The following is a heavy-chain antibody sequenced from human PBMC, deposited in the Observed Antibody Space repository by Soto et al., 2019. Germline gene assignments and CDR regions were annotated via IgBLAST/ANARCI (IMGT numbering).Heavy chain of an antibody. J-gene: IGHJ6*02. D-gene: IGHD3-3*02. V-gene: IGHV1-69*12. CDR2: IIPIFPTP. CDR3: ARDKGRQQLGGNYYYITDI. Sequence: QVHLVQSGAEVKKPGSSVKVSCKASGGTFSSSAFSWVRQAPGQGLEWMGGIIPIFPTPDYGQRFQGRVTISGDESAGTVYMELRGLRSEDTAVYFCARDKGRQQLGGNYYYITDIWGQGTTVTVSS. CDR1: GGTFSSSA.